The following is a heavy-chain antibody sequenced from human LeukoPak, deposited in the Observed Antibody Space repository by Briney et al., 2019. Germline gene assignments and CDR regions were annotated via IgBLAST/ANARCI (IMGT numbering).Heavy chain of an antibody. Sequence: GGSLRLSCEASGFAFSSLWMHWVRQAPGKGLVWVSYINSDGSSTSYADSVKGRFTISGDNAKNMLYLHMNSLRAEDTAVYYCVRGGYGSIDYWGQGTLVTVSS. CDR1: GFAFSSLW. D-gene: IGHD4-17*01. CDR2: INSDGSST. CDR3: VRGGYGSIDY. V-gene: IGHV3-74*01. J-gene: IGHJ4*02.